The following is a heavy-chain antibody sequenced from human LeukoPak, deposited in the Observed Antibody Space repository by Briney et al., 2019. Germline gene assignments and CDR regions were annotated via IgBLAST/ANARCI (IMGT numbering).Heavy chain of an antibody. D-gene: IGHD3-16*01. CDR1: GGSISGYY. CDR3: ARGERLGPDI. V-gene: IGHV4-59*01. Sequence: SETLSLTCTVSGGSISGYYWSWIRQSPGKGLEWIGYIFYSGTTNYNPSFKSRVTISIDSPKNQFSLKLTSVTAADTAVYYCARGERLGPDIWGQGTMVTVSS. CDR2: IFYSGTT. J-gene: IGHJ3*02.